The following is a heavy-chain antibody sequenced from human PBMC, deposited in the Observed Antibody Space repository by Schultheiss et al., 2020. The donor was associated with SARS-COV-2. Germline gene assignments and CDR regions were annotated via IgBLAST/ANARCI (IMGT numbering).Heavy chain of an antibody. D-gene: IGHD4-11*01. CDR2: IRSKANSYAT. CDR3: AKDVTVTTWSWFDP. J-gene: IGHJ5*02. Sequence: GGSLRLSCAASGFTFSSYWMHWVRQAPGKGLVWVSRIRSKANSYATAYAASVKGRFTISRDDSKNTAYLQMNSLKTEDTAVYYCAKDVTVTTWSWFDPWGQGTLVTVSS. V-gene: IGHV3-73*01. CDR1: GFTFSSYW.